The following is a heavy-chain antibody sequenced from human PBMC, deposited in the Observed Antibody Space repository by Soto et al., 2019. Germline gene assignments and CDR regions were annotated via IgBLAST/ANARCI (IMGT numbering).Heavy chain of an antibody. D-gene: IGHD6-25*01. J-gene: IGHJ4*02. Sequence: SQSLSLTCAISGDTVSSTIAAGNSIRQSPSRGLECLGRTYYRSKWYTDYEVSIKSPIPISPDTSKNQFSLKLNSVTPEDTAVYYCARDPGIAATNFDSCGQGTLVTV. CDR1: GDTVSSTIAA. CDR3: ARDPGIAATNFDS. V-gene: IGHV6-1*01. CDR2: TYYRSKWYT.